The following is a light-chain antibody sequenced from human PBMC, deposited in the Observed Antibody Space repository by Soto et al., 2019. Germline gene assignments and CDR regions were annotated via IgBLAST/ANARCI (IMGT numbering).Light chain of an antibody. J-gene: IGKJ1*01. CDR1: QSVSSY. CDR3: QRRSNWPPWT. V-gene: IGKV3-11*01. Sequence: EIVLTQSPATLSLSPGERATLSCRASQSVSSYLAWYQQKPGQAPRLLIYDSSNRATGITARFSGSGSGTDFILTISSLEPEDVTVYYCQRRSNWPPWTFGKGTKVEIK. CDR2: DSS.